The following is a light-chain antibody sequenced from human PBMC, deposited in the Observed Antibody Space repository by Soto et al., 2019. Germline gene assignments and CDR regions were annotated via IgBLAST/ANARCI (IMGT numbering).Light chain of an antibody. V-gene: IGKV3-20*01. CDR2: RAS. CDR3: QQYAASPLT. J-gene: IGKJ4*01. CDR1: QSVSSNY. Sequence: EIVLTQSSGTLSLSPGERVTLSCRASQSVSSNYLAWYQQQSGQAPRLLIYRASTRATGIPDRFSGSGSGTDFSLIISRLEPEDSAVYYCQQYAASPLTFGGGTKLEIK.